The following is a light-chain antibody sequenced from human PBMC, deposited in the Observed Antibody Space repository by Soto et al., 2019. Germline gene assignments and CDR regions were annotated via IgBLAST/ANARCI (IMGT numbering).Light chain of an antibody. CDR3: QQRSNWPPFT. J-gene: IGKJ3*01. Sequence: EIVLTQSPATLSLSPGERATLSCRASQSVSSYLAWYQQKPGKAPRLLIYDASNRATGIPARFSGSGSGTDFTITISSLAPEDFAVYYCQQRSNWPPFTFGPGTKVDIK. CDR1: QSVSSY. V-gene: IGKV3-11*01. CDR2: DAS.